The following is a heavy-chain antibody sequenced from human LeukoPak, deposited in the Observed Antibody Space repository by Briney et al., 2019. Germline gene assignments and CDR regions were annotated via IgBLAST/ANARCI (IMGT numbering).Heavy chain of an antibody. CDR3: ARVGSGYDRYYYYYMDV. V-gene: IGHV3-23*01. CDR2: ISDSGGST. D-gene: IGHD5-12*01. CDR1: GLTYSTYD. Sequence: GGSLRPSWSAAGLTYSTYDMSSARHPPGKGLEWVSSISDSGGSTYYADSVKGRFTISRDNAKNSLYLQMNSLRAEDTDVYYCARVGSGYDRYYYYYMDVWGKGTTVTVSS. J-gene: IGHJ6*03.